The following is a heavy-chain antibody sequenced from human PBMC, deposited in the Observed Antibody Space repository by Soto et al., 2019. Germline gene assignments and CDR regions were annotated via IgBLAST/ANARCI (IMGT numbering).Heavy chain of an antibody. CDR3: ARDGPSDFYGAHFDC. CDR1: GYTFTNYG. V-gene: IGHV1-18*01. J-gene: IGHJ4*02. CDR2: ISTYNDNT. D-gene: IGHD4-17*01. Sequence: ASVKVSCKASGYTFTNYGISWVRQAPGQGLEWMGWISTYNDNTNYARKFQGRVTMTTDTSTSTAYLELRSLRSDDAAVYYCARDGPSDFYGAHFDCWGLCSLFTVSS.